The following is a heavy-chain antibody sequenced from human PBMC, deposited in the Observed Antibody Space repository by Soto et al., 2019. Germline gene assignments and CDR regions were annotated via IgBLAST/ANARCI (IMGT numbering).Heavy chain of an antibody. CDR1: GGSISSYY. D-gene: IGHD2-2*01. J-gene: IGHJ4*02. CDR3: AKARCSTTNCYVPEY. V-gene: IGHV4-59*08. CDR2: IYYSGST. Sequence: PSETLSLTCTVSGGSISSYYWSWIRQPPGKGLEWIGYIYYSGSTNYNPSLKSRVTISVDTSKNQFSLKLSSVTAADTAVYYCAKARCSTTNCYVPEYWGQGTLVAVSS.